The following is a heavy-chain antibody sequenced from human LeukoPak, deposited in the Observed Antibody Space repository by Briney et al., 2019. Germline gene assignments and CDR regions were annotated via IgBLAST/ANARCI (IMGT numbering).Heavy chain of an antibody. CDR2: VHLNGAT. D-gene: IGHD1-26*01. V-gene: IGHV4-4*02. Sequence: PSETLSLTCGVSGGSIITTNWWSWVRQPPGKGLEWIGEVHLNGATNYNPSLESRVSMSIDKSKNQLSLKLSSVTAADTATYYRTRESGASSPFGFWGQGTLVTVSS. J-gene: IGHJ4*02. CDR3: TRESGASSPFGF. CDR1: GGSIITTNW.